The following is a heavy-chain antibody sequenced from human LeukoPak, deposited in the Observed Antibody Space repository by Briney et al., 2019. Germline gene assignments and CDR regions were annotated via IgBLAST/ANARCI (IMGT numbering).Heavy chain of an antibody. D-gene: IGHD1-1*01. Sequence: SVKVSCKASGGTFSSYAISWVRQAPGQGLEWMGRIIPIFGIANYAQKFQGRVTITADKSTSTAYMELSSLRSEDTAVYYCARLSQTGNWNYYGMDVWGQGTTVTVSS. V-gene: IGHV1-69*04. J-gene: IGHJ6*02. CDR3: ARLSQTGNWNYYGMDV. CDR2: IIPIFGIA. CDR1: GGTFSSYA.